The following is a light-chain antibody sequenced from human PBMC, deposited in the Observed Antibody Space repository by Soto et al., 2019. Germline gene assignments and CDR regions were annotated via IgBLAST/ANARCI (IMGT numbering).Light chain of an antibody. V-gene: IGLV2-14*01. Sequence: QSVLTHPASGSGSPGQSITISCTGTSSDVGGYNYVSWYQQHPGKAPKLMIYDVSNRPSGVSNRFSGSKSGNTASLTISGLQAEDEADYYCSSYTSSSTLGDAFGTGTKVTVL. CDR3: SSYTSSSTLGDA. CDR1: SSDVGGYNY. CDR2: DVS. J-gene: IGLJ1*01.